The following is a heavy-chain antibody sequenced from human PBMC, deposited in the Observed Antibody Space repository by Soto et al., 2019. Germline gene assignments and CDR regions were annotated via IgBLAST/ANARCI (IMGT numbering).Heavy chain of an antibody. Sequence: QITLKESGPPLVKPTQTLTLTCTFSGFSLSTSGVGVGWIRQPPGKALEWLALIYWDDDKRYSPSLKSRLTITKNTCKIQVVLTTTYMDPVDTATYCGAHRRGYGYGMDVWGQGTTVTVSS. D-gene: IGHD5-12*01. J-gene: IGHJ6*02. CDR3: AHRRGYGYGMDV. V-gene: IGHV2-5*02. CDR1: GFSLSTSGVG. CDR2: IYWDDDK.